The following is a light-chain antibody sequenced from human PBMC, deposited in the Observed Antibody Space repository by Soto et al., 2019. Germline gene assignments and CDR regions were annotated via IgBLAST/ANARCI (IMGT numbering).Light chain of an antibody. CDR3: QQYFKSPWT. CDR1: QTVSSNY. Sequence: EIVLTQSPGTLSLSPGERATLSCGASQTVSSNYLAWYQQKPGQAPRLLIYGASSRATGIPDRFSGSGSGTDFVLTISRLEPEDFAVYYCQQYFKSPWTFGHGTKVDIK. J-gene: IGKJ1*01. CDR2: GAS. V-gene: IGKV3-20*01.